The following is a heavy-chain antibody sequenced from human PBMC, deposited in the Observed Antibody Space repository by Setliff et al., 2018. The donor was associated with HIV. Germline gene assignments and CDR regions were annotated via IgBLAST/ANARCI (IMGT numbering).Heavy chain of an antibody. D-gene: IGHD3-16*01. V-gene: IGHV4-38-2*02. CDR1: GFSVSSGYY. Sequence: SETLSLTCAVSGFSVSSGYYWGWIRQPPGKGLEWIGSISHSGITNYNPSLKSRVTISVDTSRNQFSLKLSSVTAADTAVYYCARDLGGSLVRGWFDPWGQGTLVTVSS. CDR3: ARDLGGSLVRGWFDP. CDR2: ISHSGIT. J-gene: IGHJ5*02.